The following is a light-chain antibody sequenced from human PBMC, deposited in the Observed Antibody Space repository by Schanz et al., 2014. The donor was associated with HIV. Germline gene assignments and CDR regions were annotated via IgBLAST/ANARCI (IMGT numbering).Light chain of an antibody. V-gene: IGKV3-15*01. CDR3: QQRSTPQT. J-gene: IGKJ1*01. CDR2: GAS. Sequence: EIVMTQSPATLSVSPGERATLSCRASQSVSSNLAWYQQKPGQAPRLLIFGASTRATGIPASFSGSGSGAEFTLTISSLQSEDFAVYYCQQRSTPQTFGQGTKVEIK. CDR1: QSVSSN.